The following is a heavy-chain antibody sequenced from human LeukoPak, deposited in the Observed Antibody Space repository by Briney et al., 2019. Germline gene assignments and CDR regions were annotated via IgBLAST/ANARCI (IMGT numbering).Heavy chain of an antibody. V-gene: IGHV4-59*08. CDR3: ARHRAYSSSSPFDY. J-gene: IGHJ4*02. CDR1: GGSISSSD. CDR2: IYYTGST. Sequence: SEALSLTCSVSGGSISSSDWSSIRQPPGKGLEWLGYIYYTGSTNYNPSLKSRVTMFVDMSKNRFSLRLSSVTAADTAVYYCARHRAYSSSSPFDYWGQGTLVTVSS. D-gene: IGHD6-6*01.